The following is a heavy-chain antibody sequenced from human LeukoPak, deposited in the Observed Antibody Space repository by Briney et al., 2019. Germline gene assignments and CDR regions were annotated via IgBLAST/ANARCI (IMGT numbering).Heavy chain of an antibody. J-gene: IGHJ6*02. Sequence: SETLSLTCSVSGGSISSYYWIWIRQPPGKGLEWIGYIYYSGSTNYNPSLKSRVTISVDTSKNQFSLKLSSVTAADTAVYYCARQVGSSSLDVWGQGTTVTVSS. CDR1: GGSISSYY. CDR3: ARQVGSSSLDV. CDR2: IYYSGST. D-gene: IGHD6-13*01. V-gene: IGHV4-59*08.